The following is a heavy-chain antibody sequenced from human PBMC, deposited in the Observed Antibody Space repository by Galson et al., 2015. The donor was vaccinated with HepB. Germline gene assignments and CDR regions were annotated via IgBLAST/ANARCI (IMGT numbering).Heavy chain of an antibody. CDR2: IYHSGST. CDR3: ARGMGYSYGPFDY. V-gene: IGHV4-38-2*02. J-gene: IGHJ4*02. D-gene: IGHD5-18*01. CDR1: GYSISSGYY. Sequence: ETLSLTCTVSGYSISSGYYWGWIRQPPGKGLEWIGSIYHSGSTYYNSSLKSRVTTSVDTSKIQFSLKLSSVTAADTAVYYCARGMGYSYGPFDYWGQGTLVTVSS.